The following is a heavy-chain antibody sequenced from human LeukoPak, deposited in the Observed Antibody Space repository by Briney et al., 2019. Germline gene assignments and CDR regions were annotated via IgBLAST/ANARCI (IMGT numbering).Heavy chain of an antibody. CDR3: AKSDCSGGSCQYYFDY. CDR2: ISGSGGST. Sequence: GGSLRLSCAASGSTFSSYAMSWVRQAPGKGLEWVSAISGSGGSTYYADSVKGRFTISRDNSKNTLYLQMNSLRAEDTAVYYCAKSDCSGGSCQYYFDYWGQGTLVTVSS. CDR1: GSTFSSYA. J-gene: IGHJ4*02. D-gene: IGHD2-15*01. V-gene: IGHV3-23*01.